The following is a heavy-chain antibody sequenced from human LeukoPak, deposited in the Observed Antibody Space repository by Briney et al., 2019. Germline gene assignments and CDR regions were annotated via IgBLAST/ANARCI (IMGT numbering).Heavy chain of an antibody. D-gene: IGHD2-21*01. CDR1: GFTFSSYW. J-gene: IGHJ6*02. CDR3: ARDAALWSYGMDV. Sequence: GGSLRLSCAASGFTFSSYWMSWVRQAPGKGLEWVANIKQDGSEKYYVDSVKGRFTISRDNAKNSLYLQMNSPRAEDTAVYYCARDAALWSYGMDVWGQGTTVTVSS. CDR2: IKQDGSEK. V-gene: IGHV3-7*01.